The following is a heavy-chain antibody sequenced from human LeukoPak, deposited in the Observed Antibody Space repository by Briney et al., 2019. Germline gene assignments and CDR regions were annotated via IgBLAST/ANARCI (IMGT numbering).Heavy chain of an antibody. CDR3: AKTRGWPYYFNY. V-gene: IGHV3-23*01. CDR1: RFTFSSYA. J-gene: IGHJ4*02. CDR2: ISGSGVIT. Sequence: GGSLRLSCAASRFTFSSYAMSWVRQAPGKGLEWVSAISGSGVITYYADSVKGRFTMSRDNSKNTVYLQLNSLRAEDTAVYYCAKTRGWPYYFNYWGQGTLVTVSS. D-gene: IGHD6-19*01.